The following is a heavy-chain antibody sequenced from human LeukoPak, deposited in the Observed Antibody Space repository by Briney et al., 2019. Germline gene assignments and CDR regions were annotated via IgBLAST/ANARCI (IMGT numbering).Heavy chain of an antibody. V-gene: IGHV4-39*07. CDR3: AARDYYDSSGYYYFGY. CDR2: INHSGST. CDR1: GGSISSGDYY. J-gene: IGHJ4*02. Sequence: SETLSLTCTVSGGSISSGDYYWSWIRQPPGTGLEWIGEINHSGSTNYNPSLKSRVTISVDTSKNQFSLKLSSVTAADTAVYYCAARDYYDSSGYYYFGYWGQGTLVTVSS. D-gene: IGHD3-22*01.